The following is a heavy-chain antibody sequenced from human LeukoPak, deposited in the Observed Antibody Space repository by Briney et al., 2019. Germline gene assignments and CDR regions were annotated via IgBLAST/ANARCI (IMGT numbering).Heavy chain of an antibody. V-gene: IGHV3-9*01. CDR3: AKGPWGIRYFDWLPETLKAPYFDY. D-gene: IGHD3-9*01. J-gene: IGHJ4*02. Sequence: PGRSLRLSCAASGFTFDDYAMHWVRQAPGKGLEWVSGISWNSGSIGYADSVKGRFTISRDNAKNSLYLQMNSLRAEDTALYYCAKGPWGIRYFDWLPETLKAPYFDYWGQGTLVTVSS. CDR2: ISWNSGSI. CDR1: GFTFDDYA.